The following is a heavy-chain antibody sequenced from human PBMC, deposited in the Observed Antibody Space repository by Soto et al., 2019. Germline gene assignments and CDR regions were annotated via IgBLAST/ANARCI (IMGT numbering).Heavy chain of an antibody. CDR1: GFTLSGYA. Sequence: SGGSLRLSCAVSGFTLSGYAMDWVRQAPGKGLEYVSGISSNGVGTYYANSVQGRFTISRDNSKNTVYLQMGSLRPEDMAVYYCARRARPDFYYMDVWGKGTTVTVSS. V-gene: IGHV3-64*01. J-gene: IGHJ6*03. D-gene: IGHD6-6*01. CDR2: ISSNGVGT. CDR3: ARRARPDFYYMDV.